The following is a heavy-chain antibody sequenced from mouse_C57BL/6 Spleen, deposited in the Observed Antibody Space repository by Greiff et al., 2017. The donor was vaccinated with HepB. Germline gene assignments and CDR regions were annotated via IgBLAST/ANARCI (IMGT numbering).Heavy chain of an antibody. Sequence: QVQLQQPGAELVKPGASVKLSCKASGYTFTSYWMHWVKQRPGQGLEWIGMIHPNSGSTNYNEKFKSKATLTVDKSSSTAYLQLSSLTSEDSAVYYCARCPETVTGYAMDYWGQGTSVTVSS. CDR1: GYTFTSYW. CDR2: IHPNSGST. CDR3: ARCPETVTGYAMDY. V-gene: IGHV1-64*01. D-gene: IGHD2-3*01. J-gene: IGHJ4*01.